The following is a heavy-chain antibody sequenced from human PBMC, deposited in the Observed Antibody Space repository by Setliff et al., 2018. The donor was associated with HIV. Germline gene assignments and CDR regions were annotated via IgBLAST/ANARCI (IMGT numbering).Heavy chain of an antibody. CDR2: IYHSGGT. V-gene: IGHV4-38-2*01. D-gene: IGHD3-10*01. CDR1: GYSISSGYY. J-gene: IGHJ2*01. CDR3: ARSALWFGEADWYFDL. Sequence: PSETLSLTCAVSGYSISSGYYWGWIRQPPGRGLEWIGNIYHSGGTHYNPSLRSRVTISVDTSKNHFSLKLRSVTAVDTAVYYCARSALWFGEADWYFDLWGRGTLVTVSS.